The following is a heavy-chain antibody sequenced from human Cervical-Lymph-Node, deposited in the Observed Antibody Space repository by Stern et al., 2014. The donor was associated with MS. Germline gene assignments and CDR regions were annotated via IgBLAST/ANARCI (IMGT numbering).Heavy chain of an antibody. CDR2: ITNVGST. J-gene: IGHJ4*02. D-gene: IGHD1-1*01. Sequence: QLVESGGGVIQPGGSLRLSCTASRFNVSRDYMTWVRQAPGQGLEWFSLITNVGSTFYTDSVKGRFTISRDDSKNTVYLHMTSLRAEDTAMYYCARDTSSPERSDWWGQGTLVTVSS. CDR1: RFNVSRDY. CDR3: ARDTSSPERSDW. V-gene: IGHV3-53*01.